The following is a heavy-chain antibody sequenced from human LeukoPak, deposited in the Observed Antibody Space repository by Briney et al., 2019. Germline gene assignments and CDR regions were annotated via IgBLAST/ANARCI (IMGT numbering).Heavy chain of an antibody. D-gene: IGHD6-13*01. J-gene: IGHJ4*02. V-gene: IGHV3-53*01. CDR1: GFTVSSNY. CDR3: AAAAHDY. Sequence: PGGSLRLSCAASGFTVSSNYMNWVRQAPGKGLEWVSVIYTGGDTYYVESVKGRFTISRDNSKNTLYLQINSLRAEDTAVYYCAAAAHDYWGQGTLVTVSS. CDR2: IYTGGDT.